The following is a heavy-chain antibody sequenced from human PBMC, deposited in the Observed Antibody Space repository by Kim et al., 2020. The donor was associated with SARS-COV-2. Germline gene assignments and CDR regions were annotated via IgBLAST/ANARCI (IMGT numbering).Heavy chain of an antibody. V-gene: IGHV1-2*02. CDR1: GYTFTDDN. CDR2: INTNNGVS. CDR3: ARGQLVFDA. Sequence: ASVKVSCKTSGYTFTDDNIHWVRQAPGQGLQWLGWINTNNGVSRFVEKFQGRANFSRDTSITTAFLELSDLEPDDTATYFCARGQLVFDAWGQGALVIVSS. J-gene: IGHJ4*02.